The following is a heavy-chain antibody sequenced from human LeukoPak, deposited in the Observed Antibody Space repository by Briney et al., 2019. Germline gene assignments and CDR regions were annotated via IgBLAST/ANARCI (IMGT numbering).Heavy chain of an antibody. CDR1: GGSLINYY. V-gene: IGHV4-34*01. CDR2: IDHSGGT. CDR3: AMVLWQSARPGP. D-gene: IGHD2/OR15-2a*01. J-gene: IGHJ5*02. Sequence: PSETLSLTCAVYGGSLINYYWSWIRQSPGEGLEWIGDIDHSGGTSYNPALRSRVTMSIDPSRNQFYLKINSVTASDTAVYYCAMVLWQSARPGPWDQGSLVTVSS.